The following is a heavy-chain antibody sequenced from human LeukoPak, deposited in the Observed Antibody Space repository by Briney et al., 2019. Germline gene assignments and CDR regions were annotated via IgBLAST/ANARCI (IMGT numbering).Heavy chain of an antibody. Sequence: GGSLRLSCAASGFTFSSYSMNWVRQAPGKGLEWVSSISSSSSYIYYADSVKGRFTISRDNAKNSLYLQMNSLRAEDTAVYYCARELGNFWSGYSHYYFDYWGQGTLVTVSS. V-gene: IGHV3-21*01. J-gene: IGHJ4*02. CDR2: ISSSSSYI. CDR3: ARELGNFWSGYSHYYFDY. CDR1: GFTFSSYS. D-gene: IGHD3-3*01.